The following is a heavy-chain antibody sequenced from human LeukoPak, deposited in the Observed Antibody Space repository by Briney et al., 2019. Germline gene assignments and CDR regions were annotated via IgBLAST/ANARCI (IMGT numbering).Heavy chain of an antibody. Sequence: SETLSLTCDVTGASFSGFYWSWIRQPPGKGLEWIGEINDSGGTNYSPSLQSRVTLSVDRSNTRFSLKVRSVTAADTAVYYCATNWGSSGWFVPYWGRGTLVTVSS. CDR3: ATNWGSSGWFVPY. CDR2: INDSGGT. CDR1: GASFSGFY. V-gene: IGHV4-34*01. J-gene: IGHJ4*02. D-gene: IGHD6-19*01.